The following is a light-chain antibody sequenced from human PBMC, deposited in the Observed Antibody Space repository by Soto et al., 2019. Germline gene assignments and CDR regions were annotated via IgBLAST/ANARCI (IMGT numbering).Light chain of an antibody. V-gene: IGKV1-5*01. J-gene: IGKJ4*01. Sequence: DIQITQSPSTLSASVGDRVTITCRARQSIGRWLAWYQQKPGKAPKVLIYAASILETGVPSRFSGSGSGTDFTLTISSLQPDDFATYYCQQHNSYFGGGTRVEPK. CDR1: QSIGRW. CDR2: AAS. CDR3: QQHNSY.